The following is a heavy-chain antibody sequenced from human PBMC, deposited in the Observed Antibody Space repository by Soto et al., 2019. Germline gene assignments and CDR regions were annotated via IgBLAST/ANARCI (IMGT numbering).Heavy chain of an antibody. Sequence: QVQLVQSGAEVKKPGASVKVSCTASGYTFTNYDINWVRQATGQGLEWMGWMKPKSGNTGYAQKFQGRVIMNRSTYISTAYMELSSLRSEDTGVYYCVRVYGEIDYLGQGTLVTVSS. CDR3: VRVYGEIDY. D-gene: IGHD4-17*01. J-gene: IGHJ4*02. CDR2: MKPKSGNT. V-gene: IGHV1-8*01. CDR1: GYTFTNYD.